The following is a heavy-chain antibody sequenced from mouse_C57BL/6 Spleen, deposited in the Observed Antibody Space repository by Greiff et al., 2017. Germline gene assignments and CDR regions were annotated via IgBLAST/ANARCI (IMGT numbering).Heavy chain of an antibody. J-gene: IGHJ2*01. CDR1: GYTFTSYW. V-gene: IGHV1-64*01. CDR3: ARQGITTVVDY. Sequence: QVQLQQPGAELVKPGASVKLSCKASGYTFTSYWMHCVKQRPGQGLEWIGMIHPNSGSTNYNEKFKSKATLTVDKSSSTAYMQLSSLTSEDAAVYYCARQGITTVVDYWGQGTTLTVSS. D-gene: IGHD1-1*01. CDR2: IHPNSGST.